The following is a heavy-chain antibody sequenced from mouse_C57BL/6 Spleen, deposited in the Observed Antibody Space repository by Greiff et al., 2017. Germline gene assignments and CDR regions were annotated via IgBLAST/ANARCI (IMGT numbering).Heavy chain of an antibody. J-gene: IGHJ2*01. CDR1: GYTFTDYN. Sequence: EVQLQQSGPELVKPGASVKMSCKASGYTFTDYNMHWVKQSHGKSLEWIGYINPNNGGTSYNQKFKGKATLTVNKSSSTAYMELSSLTSEDSAVYYCASVPYYGLYDWGQGTTLTVSS. CDR2: INPNNGGT. D-gene: IGHD1-1*01. CDR3: ASVPYYGLYD. V-gene: IGHV1-22*01.